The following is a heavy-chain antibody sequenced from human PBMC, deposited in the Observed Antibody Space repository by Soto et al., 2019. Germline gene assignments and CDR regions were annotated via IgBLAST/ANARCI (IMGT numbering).Heavy chain of an antibody. CDR1: GGTFSSYT. Sequence: QVQLVQSGAEVKKPGSSVKVSCKASGGTFSSYTISWVRQAPGQGLEWRGRIIPILGIANYAQKFQGRGTITADKSTSTAYMELSSLRSEDTAVYYCADGGGGSHWRNYYYYGMDVWGQGTTVTVSS. CDR2: IIPILGIA. D-gene: IGHD1-26*01. V-gene: IGHV1-69*02. CDR3: ADGGGGSHWRNYYYYGMDV. J-gene: IGHJ6*02.